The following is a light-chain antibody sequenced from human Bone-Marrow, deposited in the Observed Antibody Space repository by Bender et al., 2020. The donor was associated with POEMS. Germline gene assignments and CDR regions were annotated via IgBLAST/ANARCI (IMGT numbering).Light chain of an antibody. Sequence: QSALTQPRSVSGSPGQSVTISCTGTSNDVGAYNFVSWYQQHPGGAPKVILYEVTQRPSGVSNRFSGSKSGNTASLTISGLQADDEADYYCCSYAGTRTVVFGGGTKLTVL. CDR2: EVT. J-gene: IGLJ2*01. CDR3: CSYAGTRTVV. CDR1: SNDVGAYNF. V-gene: IGLV2-11*01.